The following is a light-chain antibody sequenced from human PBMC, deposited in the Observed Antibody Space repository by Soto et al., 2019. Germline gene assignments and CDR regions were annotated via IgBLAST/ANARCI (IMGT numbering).Light chain of an antibody. CDR3: LQYNSHPLT. CDR1: QTVTSDY. J-gene: IGKJ4*02. Sequence: EIVLTQSPGTLSLSPGERATLSCRASQTVTSDYLAWYQQKPGQAPRLLIYGASDRATGIPDRFSASGSGTDFTLTISRLEPQDFATYYCLQYNSHPLTFGGGTKVEIK. V-gene: IGKV3-20*01. CDR2: GAS.